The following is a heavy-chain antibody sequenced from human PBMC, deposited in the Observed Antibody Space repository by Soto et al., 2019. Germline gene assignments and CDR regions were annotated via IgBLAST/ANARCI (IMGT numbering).Heavy chain of an antibody. CDR3: VRWNGFGDR. Sequence: EVQLLESGGGLVQPGGSLRLSCAVSGFIISDYGVTWVRQAPGKGLEWVSGFSGGGGGTFYADSVKGLFTISRDDPKNTAYLQMNSLGAEDTAVYYCVRWNGFGDRWGQGTLVTVSS. J-gene: IGHJ5*02. CDR1: GFIISDYG. D-gene: IGHD1-1*01. V-gene: IGHV3-23*01. CDR2: FSGGGGGT.